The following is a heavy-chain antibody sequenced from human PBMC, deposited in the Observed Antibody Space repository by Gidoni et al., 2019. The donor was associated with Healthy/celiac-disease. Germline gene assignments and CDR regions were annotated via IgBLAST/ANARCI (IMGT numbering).Heavy chain of an antibody. CDR3: ARDSMGGYCSSTSCLTFYNWFGP. J-gene: IGHJ5*02. Sequence: QVHLVESGGGWVQLGRPLRLSRAASGFTVSSYGSDWVRQAPGKGLEWGAVISYDGSNKYYADSVQGRFTISRDNSKNTLYLQMNSLRAEDTAVYYCARDSMGGYCSSTSCLTFYNWFGPWGQGTLVTVSS. CDR1: GFTVSSYG. CDR2: ISYDGSNK. D-gene: IGHD2-2*01. V-gene: IGHV3-30*04.